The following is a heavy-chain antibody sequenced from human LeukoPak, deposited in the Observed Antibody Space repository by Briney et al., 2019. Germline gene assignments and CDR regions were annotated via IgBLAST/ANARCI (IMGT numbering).Heavy chain of an antibody. CDR2: IIPIFGTA. CDR3: ARPGDSKGYYYYMDV. V-gene: IGHV1-69*06. D-gene: IGHD4-11*01. Sequence: ASVKVSCKASGGTFISYAISWVRQAPGQGLEWMGGIIPIFGTANYAQKFQGRVTITADKSTSTAYMEPSSLRSEDTAVYYCARPGDSKGYYYYMDVWGKGTTVTVSS. CDR1: GGTFISYA. J-gene: IGHJ6*03.